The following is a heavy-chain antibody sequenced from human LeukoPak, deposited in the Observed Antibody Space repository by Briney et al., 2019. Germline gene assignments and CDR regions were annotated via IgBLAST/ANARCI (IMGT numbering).Heavy chain of an antibody. CDR3: ARESRVGAED. J-gene: IGHJ4*02. D-gene: IGHD1-26*01. CDR1: GYTFTSYY. V-gene: IGHV1-46*01. Sequence: ASVTVSCTASGYTFTSYYMHWVRQAPGQGLEWMGIINPSGGSTSYAQKFQGRVTMTRDMSTSTVYMELSSLRSEDTAVYYCARESRVGAEDWGQGTLVTVSS. CDR2: INPSGGST.